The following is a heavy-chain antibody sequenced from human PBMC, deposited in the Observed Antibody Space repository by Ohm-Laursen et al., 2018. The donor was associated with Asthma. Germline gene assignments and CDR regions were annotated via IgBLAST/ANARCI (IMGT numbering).Heavy chain of an antibody. J-gene: IGHJ4*02. CDR2: ISYDGSNK. D-gene: IGHD6-6*01. V-gene: IGHV3-30-3*01. CDR3: ARDKYSSPYY. Sequence: SLRLSCAAPGFTFSSYAMHWVRQAPGKGLEWVAVISYDGSNKYYADSVKGRFTISRDNSKNTLYLQMNSLRAEDTAVYYCARDKYSSPYYWGQGTLVTVSS. CDR1: GFTFSSYA.